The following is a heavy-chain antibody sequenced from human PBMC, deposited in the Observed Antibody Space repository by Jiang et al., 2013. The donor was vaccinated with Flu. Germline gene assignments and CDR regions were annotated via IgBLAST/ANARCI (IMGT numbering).Heavy chain of an antibody. CDR2: ISSTSGNI. CDR3: AKPILAARYYFDH. D-gene: IGHD6-6*01. CDR1: GFSFKDYG. V-gene: IGHV3-23*04. J-gene: IGHJ4*02. Sequence: QLVESGGGLVQPGGSLRLSCAASGFSFKDYGMMWVRQAPGKGLEWVSGISSTSGNIYYADSVRGRFSISRDNFKNTLSLQMNSLRAEDTAVYYCAKPILAARYYFDHWGQGALVTVSS.